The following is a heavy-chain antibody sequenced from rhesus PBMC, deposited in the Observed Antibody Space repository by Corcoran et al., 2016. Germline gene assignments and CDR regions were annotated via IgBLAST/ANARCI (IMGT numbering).Heavy chain of an antibody. J-gene: IGHJ4*01. CDR1: VGPLSDSYY. CDR3: ARDSSRKFDY. D-gene: IGHD2-15*01. V-gene: IGHV4-160*01. Sequence: QVQLQESGPGLVKPSEPLSLPCTVSVGPLSDSYYWSWLPQPPGKGLEWMGRIYGSGGSTNYNPSLKSRVTISRDTSKNQFSLKLSSVTAADTAVYYCARDSSRKFDYWGQVVLVTVSS. CDR2: IYGSGGST.